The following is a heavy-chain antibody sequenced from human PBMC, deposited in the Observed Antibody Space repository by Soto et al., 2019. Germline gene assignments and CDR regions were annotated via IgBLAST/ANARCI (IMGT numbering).Heavy chain of an antibody. CDR2: IRGDGTDI. J-gene: IGHJ4*02. V-gene: IGHV3-43*01. CDR1: GFDFNRFT. Sequence: EVQLVQSGGRVVPPGGSLRISCAASGFDFNRFTMHWVRQTPERGLEWVSYIRGDGTDIRYADSVSGRFTNSRDNTKNFLYMQMYSLTTADTALYYCAQERDCVGVFFYFDFWCQGALVTVSS. CDR3: AQERDCVGVFFYFDF. D-gene: IGHD2-21*01.